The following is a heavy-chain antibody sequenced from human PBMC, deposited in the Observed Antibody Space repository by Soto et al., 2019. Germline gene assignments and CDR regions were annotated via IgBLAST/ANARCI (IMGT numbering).Heavy chain of an antibody. D-gene: IGHD2-2*01. V-gene: IGHV3-15*01. Sequence: VQLVESGGGLVKPGGSLRLSCAASGFSVSNAWMSWVRQAPGKGLEWVGRIKSKTDGGTTAYAAPVKGRFTISRDDSKNTLYLQMNSLKTEDTAVYYCTTDLGYCSSTSCPKNYYYYMDVWGKGTTVTVSS. CDR1: GFSVSNAW. CDR3: TTDLGYCSSTSCPKNYYYYMDV. CDR2: IKSKTDGGTT. J-gene: IGHJ6*03.